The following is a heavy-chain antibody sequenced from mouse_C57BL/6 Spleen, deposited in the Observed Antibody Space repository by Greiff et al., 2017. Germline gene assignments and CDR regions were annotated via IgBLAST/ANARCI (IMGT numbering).Heavy chain of an antibody. D-gene: IGHD1-1*01. CDR3: TALLQRNFDY. Sequence: EVKLQQSGAELVRPGASVKLSCTASGFNIKDDYMHWVKQRPEQGLEWIGWIDPENGDTEYASKFQGKATITADTSSNTAYLQLSSLTSEDTAVYYCTALLQRNFDYWGQGTTLTVSS. CDR2: IDPENGDT. V-gene: IGHV14-4*01. J-gene: IGHJ2*01. CDR1: GFNIKDDY.